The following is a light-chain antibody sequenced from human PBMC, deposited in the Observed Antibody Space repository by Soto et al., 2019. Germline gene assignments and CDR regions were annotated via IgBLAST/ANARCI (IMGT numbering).Light chain of an antibody. CDR3: QQYDSSPLT. CDR1: QSVSSNY. Sequence: EIVLTQSPGTLSLSPGERATLSCRASQSVSSNYLAWYQQKPGQAPRLLIYGASSRATGIPDRFSGSGSATDFTLTISRLEPEDFAVYYCQQYDSSPLTFGGGTKVEI. CDR2: GAS. V-gene: IGKV3-20*01. J-gene: IGKJ4*01.